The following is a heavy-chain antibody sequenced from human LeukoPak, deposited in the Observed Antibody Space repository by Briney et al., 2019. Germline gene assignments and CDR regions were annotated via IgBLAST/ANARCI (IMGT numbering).Heavy chain of an antibody. Sequence: PGGSLRLSCAASGFTFSTYGMHWVRQAPGKGLEWVAFIRYDGNNKYYADSVKGRFTISRDNSKNTLYLQMNSLRAEDTAVYYCAKDLDIVATITGNWGQGTLVTVSS. CDR2: IRYDGNNK. D-gene: IGHD5-12*01. CDR1: GFTFSTYG. CDR3: AKDLDIVATITGN. V-gene: IGHV3-30*02. J-gene: IGHJ4*02.